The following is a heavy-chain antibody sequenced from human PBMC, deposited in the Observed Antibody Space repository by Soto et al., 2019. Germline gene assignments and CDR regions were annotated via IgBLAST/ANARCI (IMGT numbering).Heavy chain of an antibody. D-gene: IGHD3-10*01. CDR3: ARRVTMVRGVTIRWFDP. V-gene: IGHV4-34*01. CDR1: GDSISGYI. CDR2: INHSGSA. Sequence: SETLSLTCTVSGDSISGYIWTWIRQTPGKGLQWIGQINHSGSANYNPSLKSRVTISVDTSKNQFSLKLSSVTAADTAVYYCARRVTMVRGVTIRWFDPWGQGTLVTVSS. J-gene: IGHJ5*02.